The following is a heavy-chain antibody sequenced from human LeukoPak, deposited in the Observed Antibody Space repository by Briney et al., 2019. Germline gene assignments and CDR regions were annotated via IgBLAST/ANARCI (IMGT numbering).Heavy chain of an antibody. Sequence: GGSLRLSCAASGFTFSSYSMNWVRQAPGKGLEWVSYISSSSSTIYYADSVKGRFTISRDNSKNTLYLQMNSLKTEDTAVYYCTTDRFPENAFDIWGQGTMVTVSS. J-gene: IGHJ3*02. CDR2: ISSSSSTI. D-gene: IGHD1-14*01. CDR1: GFTFSSYS. CDR3: TTDRFPENAFDI. V-gene: IGHV3-48*01.